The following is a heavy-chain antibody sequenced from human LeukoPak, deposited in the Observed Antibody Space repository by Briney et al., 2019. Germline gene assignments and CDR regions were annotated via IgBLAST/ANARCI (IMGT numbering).Heavy chain of an antibody. CDR3: ARGDSSGPDYYYYMDV. CDR2: IKQDGSEK. CDR1: GFTFRSYW. V-gene: IGHV3-7*01. D-gene: IGHD6-19*01. J-gene: IGHJ6*03. Sequence: GGSLRLSCAASGFTFRSYWMSWVRQAPGKGLEWVANIKQDGSEKYYVDSVKGRFTISRDNAKNSLYLQMNSLRDEDTAVYCCARGDSSGPDYYYYMDVWGKGTTVTISS.